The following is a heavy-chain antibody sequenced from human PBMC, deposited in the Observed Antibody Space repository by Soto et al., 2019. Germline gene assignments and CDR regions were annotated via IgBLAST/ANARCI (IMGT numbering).Heavy chain of an antibody. D-gene: IGHD5-18*01. V-gene: IGHV1-69*13. CDR3: ARDSGYSYGSLSY. J-gene: IGHJ4*02. CDR2: IIPILGTA. CDR1: GGTFSSYA. Sequence: SVKVSCKASGGTFSSYAISWVRQAPGQGLEWMGGIIPILGTANYAQKFQGRVTITADESTSTAYMELSSLRSEDTAVYYCARDSGYSYGSLSYWGQGTLVTVSS.